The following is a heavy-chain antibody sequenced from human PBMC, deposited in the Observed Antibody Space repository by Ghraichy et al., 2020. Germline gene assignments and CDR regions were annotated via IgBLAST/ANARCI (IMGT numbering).Heavy chain of an antibody. V-gene: IGHV4-39*01. CDR2: IYYSGST. J-gene: IGHJ4*02. CDR3: ARGVRGFYDFLTGYYFDY. D-gene: IGHD3-9*01. Sequence: SQTLSLTCSVSNDSISSSNYYWGWIRQPPGKGLEWIGNIYYSGSTYYNPSLESRVTISVDTSKKQFSLKLSSVTAADTAVYYCARGVRGFYDFLTGYYFDYWSQGALVTVSS. CDR1: NDSISSSNYY.